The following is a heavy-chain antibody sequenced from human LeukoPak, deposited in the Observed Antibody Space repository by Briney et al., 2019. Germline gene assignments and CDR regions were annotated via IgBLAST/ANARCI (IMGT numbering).Heavy chain of an antibody. Sequence: GGSLRLSCAASGFTFSSYWMSWVRQAPGKGLEWVANIKQDGSEKYYVDSVKGRFTNSRDNAKNSLYLQMNSLRAEDTAVYYCARDYRGYRAPYYFDYWGQGTLVTVSS. D-gene: IGHD2-15*01. CDR1: GFTFSSYW. V-gene: IGHV3-7*01. CDR3: ARDYRGYRAPYYFDY. J-gene: IGHJ4*02. CDR2: IKQDGSEK.